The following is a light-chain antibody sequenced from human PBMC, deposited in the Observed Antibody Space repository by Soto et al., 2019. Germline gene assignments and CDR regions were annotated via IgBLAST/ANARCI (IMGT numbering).Light chain of an antibody. Sequence: QSALTQPASVSGSPGQSITISCTGTSSDVGGYNYVSWYQQHPGKAPKLMIYDVSKRPSGVSNRFSGSKSANTASLTISGLQAEDEADYYCSSYTSSSTRVFGTGTKVTVL. V-gene: IGLV2-14*01. J-gene: IGLJ1*01. CDR3: SSYTSSSTRV. CDR1: SSDVGGYNY. CDR2: DVS.